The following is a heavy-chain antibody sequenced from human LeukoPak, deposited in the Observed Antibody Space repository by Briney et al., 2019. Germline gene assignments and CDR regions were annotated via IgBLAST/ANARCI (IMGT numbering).Heavy chain of an antibody. V-gene: IGHV1-2*02. CDR1: GYTFTGYY. CDR2: INPNSGGT. Sequence: ASVKVSCKASGYTFTGYYMHWGRQAPGQGLEWMGWINPNSGGTNCAQKFQGRVTMTRDTSISTAYMELSRLRSDDTAVYYCAREPRCQADLGCYYYMDVWGKGTTVTVSS. D-gene: IGHD7-27*01. CDR3: AREPRCQADLGCYYYMDV. J-gene: IGHJ6*03.